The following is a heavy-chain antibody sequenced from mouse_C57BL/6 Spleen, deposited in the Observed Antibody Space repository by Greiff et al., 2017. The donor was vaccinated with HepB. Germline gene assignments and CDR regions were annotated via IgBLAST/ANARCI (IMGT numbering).Heavy chain of an antibody. J-gene: IGHJ3*01. CDR2: ISYDGSN. CDR3: ARGHYGSGAY. D-gene: IGHD1-1*01. Sequence: EVKLQESGPGLVKPSQSLSLTCSVTGYSITSGYYWNWIRQFPGNKLEWMGYISYDGSNNYNPSLKNRISITRDTSKNQFFLKLNSVTTEDTATYYCARGHYGSGAYWGQGTLVTVSA. CDR1: GYSITSGYY. V-gene: IGHV3-6*01.